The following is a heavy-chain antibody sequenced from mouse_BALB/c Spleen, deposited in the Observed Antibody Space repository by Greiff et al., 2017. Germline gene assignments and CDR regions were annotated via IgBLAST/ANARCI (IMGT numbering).Heavy chain of an antibody. CDR1: GFSLTGYG. J-gene: IGHJ4*01. D-gene: IGHD2-1*01. Sequence: QVQLQQSGPGLVAPSQSLSITCTVSGFSLTGYGVNWVRQPPGKGLEWLGMIWGDGSTDYNSALKSRLSISKDNSKSQVFLKMNSLQTDDTARYYCAKYGNYDAMDYWGQGTSVTVSS. CDR2: IWGDGST. V-gene: IGHV2-6-7*01. CDR3: AKYGNYDAMDY.